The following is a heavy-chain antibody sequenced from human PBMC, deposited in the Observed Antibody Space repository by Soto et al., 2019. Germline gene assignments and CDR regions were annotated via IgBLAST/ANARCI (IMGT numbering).Heavy chain of an antibody. CDR1: GYTFTSYG. CDR2: ISSYNGNT. J-gene: IGHJ5*02. CDR3: ARGPRYCSSTSCFSGVTWFDP. D-gene: IGHD2-2*01. V-gene: IGHV1-18*04. Sequence: ASVKVSCKASGYTFTSYGISWVRQAPGQGLEWMGWISSYNGNTNYAQKVQGRVTMTTDKSTSTTYMELRSLGSDDTAVYYCARGPRYCSSTSCFSGVTWFDPWGQGTLVTVSS.